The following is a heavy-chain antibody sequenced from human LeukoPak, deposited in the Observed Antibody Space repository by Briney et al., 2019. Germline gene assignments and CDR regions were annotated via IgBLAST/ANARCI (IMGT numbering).Heavy chain of an antibody. CDR2: IRHDGSNK. V-gene: IGHV3-30*02. Sequence: PGGSLRLSCAAYGFTFSSYGMHWVRQAPGKGLEWVSCIRHDGSNKYYADSIKGRFTISRDNSKNTLYLQMNSLRAEDSAMYYCAKPQDTGMDPFDYWGQGTLVTVSS. D-gene: IGHD5-18*01. J-gene: IGHJ4*02. CDR3: AKPQDTGMDPFDY. CDR1: GFTFSSYG.